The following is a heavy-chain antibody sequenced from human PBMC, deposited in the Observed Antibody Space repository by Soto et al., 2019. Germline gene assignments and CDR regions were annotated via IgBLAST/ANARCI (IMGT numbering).Heavy chain of an antibody. CDR2: IYYSGST. CDR3: ARAFSRVITDYYDSSGVLKRAEYFQH. Sequence: KPSETLSLTCTVSGGSISSGGYYWSWIRQHPGKGLEWIGYIYYSGSTYYNPSLKSRVTISVDTSKNQFSLKLSSVTAADTAVYYCARAFSRVITDYYDSSGVLKRAEYFQHWGQGTLVTVSS. CDR1: GGSISSGGYY. D-gene: IGHD3-22*01. V-gene: IGHV4-31*03. J-gene: IGHJ1*01.